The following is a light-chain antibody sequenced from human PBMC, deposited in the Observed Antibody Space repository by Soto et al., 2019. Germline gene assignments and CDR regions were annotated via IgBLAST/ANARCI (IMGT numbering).Light chain of an antibody. J-gene: IGLJ1*01. CDR2: EVS. CDR3: GSYTGSIYV. CDR1: SSDVGGYKF. V-gene: IGLV2-14*01. Sequence: QSALTQPAYVSGSPGQSITISCTGTSSDVGGYKFVSWYQQHPGKAPKLMIYEVSNRPSGVSSRFSGSKSGNTASLTISGLQAEDEADYYCGSYTGSIYVFGPGTKLTVL.